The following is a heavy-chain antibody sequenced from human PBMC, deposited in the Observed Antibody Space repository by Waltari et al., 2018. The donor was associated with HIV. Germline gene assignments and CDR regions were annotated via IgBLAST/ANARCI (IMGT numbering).Heavy chain of an antibody. CDR2: IKQDGSEK. J-gene: IGHJ5*01. D-gene: IGHD6-19*01. CDR3: AREYSSSSGRALDS. V-gene: IGHV3-7*01. Sequence: EVQLVESGGGLVQPGGSLRLSCAASGFTFSSYWMSWVRQAPGKGLEWVANIKQDGSEKYYVDSVKGRFTMSRDNAKNSLYLQMNSPRAEDTAVYYCAREYSSSSGRALDSWGQGTLVTVSS. CDR1: GFTFSSYW.